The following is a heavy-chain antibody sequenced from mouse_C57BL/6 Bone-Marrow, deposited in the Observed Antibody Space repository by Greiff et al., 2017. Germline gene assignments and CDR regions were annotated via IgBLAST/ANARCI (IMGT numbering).Heavy chain of an antibody. J-gene: IGHJ2*01. V-gene: IGHV5-4*01. CDR1: GFTFSSYA. CDR2: ISAGGSYT. CDR3: ARDPIQYYFDY. Sequence: EVKLMESGGGLVKPGGSLKLSCAASGFTFSSYAMSWVRQTPEKRLEWVATISAGGSYTYYPDNVKGRFTISRDNAKNNLYLQMSHLKSEDTAMYYCARDPIQYYFDYWGQGTTLTVSS.